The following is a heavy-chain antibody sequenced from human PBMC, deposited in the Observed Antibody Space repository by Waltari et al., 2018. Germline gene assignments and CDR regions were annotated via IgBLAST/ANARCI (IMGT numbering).Heavy chain of an antibody. CDR3: ARGNYGLFSGHYSDL. Sequence: QVDLQESGPGLVKPSETLSLTCTVSGGSVTGANWSWVRQPAGKGLEWIGRIFASGGTDYNPSFKSRVTMSVDTSKNEFSLRLTSVTAADTAVYYCARGNYGLFSGHYSDLWGRGTRVTVSS. CDR1: GGSVTGAN. V-gene: IGHV4-4*07. J-gene: IGHJ5*02. D-gene: IGHD3-3*01. CDR2: IFASGGT.